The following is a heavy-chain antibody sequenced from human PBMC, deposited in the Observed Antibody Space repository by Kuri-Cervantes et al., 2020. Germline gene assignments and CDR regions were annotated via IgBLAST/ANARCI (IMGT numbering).Heavy chain of an antibody. J-gene: IGHJ6*03. CDR1: GFTFGDYA. CDR3: ARVVAATPYYYYYMDV. CDR2: ITPGGVST. V-gene: IGHV3-11*06. D-gene: IGHD2-15*01. Sequence: GGSLRLSCTASGFTFGDYAMSWVRQAPGKGLEWVSYITPGGVSTHYADSVKGRFTISRDNAKNSLYLQMNSLRAEDTAVYYCARVVAATPYYYYYMDVWGKGATVTVSS.